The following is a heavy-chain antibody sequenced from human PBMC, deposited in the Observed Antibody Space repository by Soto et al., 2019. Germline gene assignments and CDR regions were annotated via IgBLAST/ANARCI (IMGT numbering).Heavy chain of an antibody. CDR2: ISWNSGSI. J-gene: IGHJ6*03. Sequence: GGSLRLSCAASGFTYDDYAMHWVRQAPGKGLRWVSGISWNSGSIGYADSVKGRFTISRDNAKNSLYLQMNSLRAEDTALYYCAKDANSNDDYYYYYMDVRGKGTTVTVSS. V-gene: IGHV3-9*01. CDR3: AKDANSNDDYYYYYMDV. CDR1: GFTYDDYA. D-gene: IGHD1-1*01.